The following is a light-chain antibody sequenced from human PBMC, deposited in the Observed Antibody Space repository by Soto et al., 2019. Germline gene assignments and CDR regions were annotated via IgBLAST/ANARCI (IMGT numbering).Light chain of an antibody. CDR3: HQYADYPQT. J-gene: IGKJ1*01. V-gene: IGKV3-20*01. Sequence: EIVLTQSPGTLSLSPGERATLSCRASQIVAKNYLAWYQQEPGQAPRLLIYGPSTRATGIPDRFSGSGSGTDFTRTISRLEPEDLAVYYCHQYADYPQTFGQGTKVEIK. CDR2: GPS. CDR1: QIVAKNY.